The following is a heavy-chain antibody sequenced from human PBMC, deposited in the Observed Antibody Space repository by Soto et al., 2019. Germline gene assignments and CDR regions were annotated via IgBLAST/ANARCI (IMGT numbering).Heavy chain of an antibody. V-gene: IGHV3-23*01. CDR2: ISGSGGST. Sequence: PGGSLRLSCAASGFTFSSYAMSWVRQAPGKGLEWVSAISGSGGSTYYVDSVKGRFTISRHNSKNTLYLQMDSLRTEDTAVYYCARGGGPFMNSVTNPFDYWGQGTLVTVSS. J-gene: IGHJ4*02. CDR1: GFTFSSYA. CDR3: ARGGGPFMNSVTNPFDY. D-gene: IGHD4-17*01.